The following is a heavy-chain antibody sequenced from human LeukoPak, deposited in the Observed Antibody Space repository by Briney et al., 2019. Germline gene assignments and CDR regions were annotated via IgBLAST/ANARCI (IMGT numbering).Heavy chain of an antibody. J-gene: IGHJ4*02. CDR2: ISGSGGST. CDR1: GFTFSSYA. CDR3: AKDRYYYDSSGYPDY. D-gene: IGHD3-22*01. Sequence: TGGSLRLSCAASGFTFSSYAMSWVRQAPGKGLEWVSAISGSGGSTYYADSVEGRFTISRDNSKNTLYLQMNSLRAEDTAVYYCAKDRYYYDSSGYPDYWGQGTLVTVSS. V-gene: IGHV3-23*01.